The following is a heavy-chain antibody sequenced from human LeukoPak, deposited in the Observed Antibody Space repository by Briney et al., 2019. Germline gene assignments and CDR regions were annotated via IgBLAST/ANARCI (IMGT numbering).Heavy chain of an antibody. CDR2: IYHSGST. CDR3: ASQQYNMVRGKYFDY. Sequence: PSETLSLTCTVSGYSISSGYYWGWIRQPPGKGLEWIGSIYHSGSTYYNPSLKSRVTISVDTSKNRFSLKLSSVTAADTAVYYCASQQYNMVRGKYFDYWGQGTLVTVSS. CDR1: GYSISSGYY. D-gene: IGHD3-10*01. J-gene: IGHJ4*02. V-gene: IGHV4-38-2*02.